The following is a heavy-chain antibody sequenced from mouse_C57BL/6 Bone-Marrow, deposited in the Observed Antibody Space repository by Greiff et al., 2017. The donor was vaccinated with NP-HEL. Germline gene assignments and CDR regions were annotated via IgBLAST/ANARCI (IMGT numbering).Heavy chain of an antibody. J-gene: IGHJ3*01. CDR3: ARGGVTTVVAD. V-gene: IGHV1-81*01. CDR2: IYPRSGNT. D-gene: IGHD1-1*01. Sequence: VQLQQSGAELARPGASVKLSCKASGYTFTSYGISWVKQRTGQGLEWIGEIYPRSGNTYYNEKFKGKATLTADKSSSKAYMELRSLTSEDSAVYFCARGGVTTVVADWGQGTLVTVSA. CDR1: GYTFTSYG.